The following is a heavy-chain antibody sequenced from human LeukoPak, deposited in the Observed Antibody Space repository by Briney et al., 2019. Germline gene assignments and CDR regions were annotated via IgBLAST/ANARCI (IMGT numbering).Heavy chain of an antibody. J-gene: IGHJ4*02. V-gene: IGHV3-23*01. CDR2: VSGNGGVT. D-gene: IGHD6-13*01. Sequence: GGSLRLSSAAAGFTFSTYAMSCVRQTPEKGLQGVSTVSGNGGVTYHADSVKGRFTTTRDNAKNTLYLQMNRLRAEDTAVYYCAKGQGVYSSSWPNFDYWGQGTLVAVSS. CDR3: AKGQGVYSSSWPNFDY. CDR1: GFTFSTYA.